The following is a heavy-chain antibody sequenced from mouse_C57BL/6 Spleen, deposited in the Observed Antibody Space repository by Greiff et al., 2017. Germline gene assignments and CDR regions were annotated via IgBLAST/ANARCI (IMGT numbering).Heavy chain of an antibody. CDR3: ARDYSSSSDFDY. V-gene: IGHV1-64*01. CDR2: IHPNSGST. Sequence: VQLQQPGAELVKPGASVKLSCKASGYTFTSYWMPWVKQRPGQGLEWIGMIHPNSGSTNYNEKFKSKATLTVDKSSSTAYMQLSSLTSEDSAVYYGARDYSSSSDFDYWGQGTTLTVSS. CDR1: GYTFTSYW. D-gene: IGHD1-1*01. J-gene: IGHJ2*01.